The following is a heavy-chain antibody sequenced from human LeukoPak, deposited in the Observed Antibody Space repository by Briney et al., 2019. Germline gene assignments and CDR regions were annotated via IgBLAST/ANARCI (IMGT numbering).Heavy chain of an antibody. CDR2: INHSGST. V-gene: IGHV4-34*01. D-gene: IGHD4-17*01. CDR1: GGSFSGYY. J-gene: IGHJ4*02. CDR3: ASHSDYGDYGGLFDY. Sequence: SETLSLTCAVYGGSFSGYYWSWIRQPPGKGLEWIGEINHSGSTNYNPSLKSRVTISVDTSKNQFSLKLSSVTAADTAVYYCASHSDYGDYGGLFDYWGQGTLVTVSS.